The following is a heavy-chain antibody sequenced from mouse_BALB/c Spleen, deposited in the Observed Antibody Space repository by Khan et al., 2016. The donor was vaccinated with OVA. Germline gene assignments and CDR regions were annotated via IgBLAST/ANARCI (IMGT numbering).Heavy chain of an antibody. CDR3: AREEALYYFDY. J-gene: IGHJ2*02. CDR1: GYIFTSYW. CDR2: IYPGTDNT. Sequence: GQLQEDGAELVRPGASVKLSCKTSGYIFTSYWIHWVKQRSGQGLEWIARIYPGTDNTYYNEKLKDKATLTADKSSSTAYLQLNSLKSEDSAVYFCAREEALYYFDYWGQGTSLTVSS. D-gene: IGHD1-1*01. V-gene: IGHV1S132*01.